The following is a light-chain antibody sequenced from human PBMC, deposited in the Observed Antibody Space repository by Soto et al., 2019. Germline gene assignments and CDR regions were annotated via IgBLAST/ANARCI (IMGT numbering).Light chain of an antibody. J-gene: IGKJ1*01. V-gene: IGKV3-20*01. CDR2: GAS. CDR1: QSVSSSY. Sequence: EIVLTQSPGTLSLSPGEIAKLYFMASQSVSSSYLAWYQQKPGQAPRLLIYGASSRATGIPDRFSGSGSGTDFTLTISSLQSEDLAVYYCQQYNNWPWKCGQGTKGDIK. CDR3: QQYNNWPWK.